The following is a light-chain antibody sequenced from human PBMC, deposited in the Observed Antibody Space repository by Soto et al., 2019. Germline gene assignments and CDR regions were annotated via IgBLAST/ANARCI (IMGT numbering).Light chain of an antibody. V-gene: IGKV3-15*01. CDR3: QQYNNYPPYT. CDR1: QSVSIN. CDR2: GAS. Sequence: ETVMTQSPATLSVSPGERATLSCRASQSVSINLAWYQQKPGQAPRLLIYGASTRATGIPARFTGSGSGTEFTLTISSLQSEDFAVYYCQQYNNYPPYTLGRGTRLDIK. J-gene: IGKJ2*01.